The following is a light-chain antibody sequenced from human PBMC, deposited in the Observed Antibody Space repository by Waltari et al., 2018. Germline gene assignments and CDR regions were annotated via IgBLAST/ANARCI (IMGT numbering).Light chain of an antibody. J-gene: IGKJ2*01. CDR1: QSVRSY. CDR3: HQRSDWPRT. V-gene: IGKV3-11*01. CDR2: DAS. Sequence: EIVLTQSPATLSLSPGETATLSCRASQSVRSYLAWYQKKPGQAPRRLISDASNRATGSPARFSGSGSGTDFTLTISSLEPEEFAVYYGHQRSDWPRTFGQGTKVEIK.